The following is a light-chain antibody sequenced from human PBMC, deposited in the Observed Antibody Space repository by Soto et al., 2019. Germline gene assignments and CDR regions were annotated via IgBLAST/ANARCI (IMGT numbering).Light chain of an antibody. CDR2: AAS. CDR1: QGISNF. Sequence: DLQMTQSPSSLSASVGDRVTITCRASQGISNFLAWYQQRPGKVPKLLISAASTLQSGVPSRFSGSGSGTDFTLTISSLQPEDVATYYCQKYNSAPLTFGPGTKVDIK. CDR3: QKYNSAPLT. J-gene: IGKJ3*01. V-gene: IGKV1-27*01.